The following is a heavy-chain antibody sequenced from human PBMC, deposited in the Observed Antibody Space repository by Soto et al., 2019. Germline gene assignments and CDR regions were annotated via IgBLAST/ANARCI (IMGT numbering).Heavy chain of an antibody. J-gene: IGHJ4*02. CDR3: ASYSSSTKPLDF. Sequence: PGGSLRLSCAASGFTFSSYAMSWVRQAPGKGLEWISAISGSGGSTYYADSVKGRFTISRDNSKNTLYLQMNSLRAEDTAVYYFASYSSSTKPLDFWGQGTLVTVSS. CDR2: ISGSGGST. CDR1: GFTFSSYA. V-gene: IGHV3-23*01. D-gene: IGHD6-13*01.